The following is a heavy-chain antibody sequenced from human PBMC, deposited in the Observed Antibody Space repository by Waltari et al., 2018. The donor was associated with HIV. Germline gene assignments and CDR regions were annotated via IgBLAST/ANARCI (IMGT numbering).Heavy chain of an antibody. J-gene: IGHJ5*01. Sequence: EVQLVESGGGLVQPGRSLRLSCAASGFTFDDYPMHWVGQSPGKRMGCVSGMSGTSGITDYGDAVKGRFTISRDNAKNSLYLQMNSLTVEDTAFYYCAKGGSHLTIFEAWFDSWGQGTLVTVSS. CDR2: MSGTSGIT. D-gene: IGHD3-3*01. CDR3: AKGGSHLTIFEAWFDS. CDR1: GFTFDDYP. V-gene: IGHV3-9*01.